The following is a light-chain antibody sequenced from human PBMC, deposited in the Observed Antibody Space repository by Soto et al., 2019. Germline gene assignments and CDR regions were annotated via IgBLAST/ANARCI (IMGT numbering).Light chain of an antibody. CDR1: QSVISY. CDR3: QQDYNLPET. CDR2: GAS. J-gene: IGKJ1*01. V-gene: IGKV3D-7*01. Sequence: ENVLTQSPGTLSLSPGERATLSCRSSQSVISYLAWYQQKPGQAPRLLIYGASTRATSIPARFSGSGSGTDFTLTISSLQPEDFAVYYCQQDYNLPETFGQGTKVDIK.